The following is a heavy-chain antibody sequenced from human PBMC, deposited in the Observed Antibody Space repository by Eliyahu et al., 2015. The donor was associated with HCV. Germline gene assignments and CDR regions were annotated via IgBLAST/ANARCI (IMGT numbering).Heavy chain of an antibody. CDR2: IKQDGSEK. D-gene: IGHD2-2*01. CDR3: ARDSLVPAAYSLDY. V-gene: IGHV3-7*01. J-gene: IGHJ4*02. Sequence: EVQLVESGGGLVQPGGSLRLSCAASGFTFSSYWMSWVRQAPGKGLEWVANIKQDGSEKYYVDSVKGRFTISRDNAKNSLYLQMNSLRAEDTAVYYCARDSLVPAAYSLDYWGQGTLVTVSS. CDR1: GFTFSSYW.